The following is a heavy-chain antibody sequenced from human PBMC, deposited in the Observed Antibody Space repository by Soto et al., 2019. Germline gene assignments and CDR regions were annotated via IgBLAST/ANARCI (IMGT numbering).Heavy chain of an antibody. CDR2: ISAHNGNT. CDR3: ARGRYGDY. CDR1: GYGFTTYG. Sequence: QINLVQSGAEVKKPGASVKVSCKGSGYGFTTYGITWVRQAPGQGLEWMAWISAHNGNTNYAQKLQGRATVTRDTSTSTAYMELRSRISDDTAVYYCARGRYGDYWGQGALVTVSS. J-gene: IGHJ4*02. D-gene: IGHD1-1*01. V-gene: IGHV1-18*01.